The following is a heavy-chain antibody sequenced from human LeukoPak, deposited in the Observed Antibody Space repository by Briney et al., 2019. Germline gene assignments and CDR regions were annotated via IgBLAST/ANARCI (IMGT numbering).Heavy chain of an antibody. CDR3: ASRGYGSGSLLFVVRFDY. CDR1: GGSISSSSYY. Sequence: SETLSLTCTVSGGSISSSSYYWGWIRQPPWKGLEWIGSIYYSGSTYYSPSLKSRVTISVDTSKNQFSLKLSSVTAADTAVYYCASRGYGSGSLLFVVRFDYWGQGTLVTVSS. J-gene: IGHJ4*02. CDR2: IYYSGST. D-gene: IGHD3-10*01. V-gene: IGHV4-39*01.